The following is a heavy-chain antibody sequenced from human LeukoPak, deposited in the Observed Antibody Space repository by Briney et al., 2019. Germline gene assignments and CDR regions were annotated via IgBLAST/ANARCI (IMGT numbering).Heavy chain of an antibody. D-gene: IGHD3-22*01. Sequence: GGSLRLSCAASGFTFSSYWMSWVRQAPGKGLEWVANIKQDGSEKYYVDSVKGRFTISRDNAKNSLYLQMNSLRAEDTAVYYCASSMYYYDSSGYWSFDYWGQGTLVTVSS. CDR2: IKQDGSEK. CDR1: GFTFSSYW. CDR3: ASSMYYYDSSGYWSFDY. J-gene: IGHJ4*02. V-gene: IGHV3-7*01.